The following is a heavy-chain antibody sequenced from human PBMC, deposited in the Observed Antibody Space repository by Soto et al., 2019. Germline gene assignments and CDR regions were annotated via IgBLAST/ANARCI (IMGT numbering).Heavy chain of an antibody. D-gene: IGHD6-6*01. J-gene: IGHJ5*02. CDR2: IDPSDSYT. CDR1: GYSFTSYW. Sequence: PGESLKISCKGSGYSFTSYWISWVRQMPGKGLEWMGRIDPSDSYTNYSPSFQGHVTISTDKSISTAYLQWSSLKASDTAMYYCARRQLATLDWFDPCGQGTLVTVSS. CDR3: ARRQLATLDWFDP. V-gene: IGHV5-10-1*01.